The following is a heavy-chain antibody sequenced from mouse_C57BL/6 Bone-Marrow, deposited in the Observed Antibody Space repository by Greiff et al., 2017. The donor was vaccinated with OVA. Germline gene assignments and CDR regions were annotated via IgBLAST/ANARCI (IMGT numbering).Heavy chain of an antibody. D-gene: IGHD2-4*01. Sequence: VQLQQSGPELVKPWASVKISCKASGYTFTDYYMNWVKQSHGKSLEWIGDINPNNGGTSYNQKFKGKATLTVDKSSSTAYMELRSLTSEDSAVYYCARTDFDDYEGDYAMDYWGQGTSVTVSS. V-gene: IGHV1-26*01. CDR2: INPNNGGT. J-gene: IGHJ4*01. CDR1: GYTFTDYY. CDR3: ARTDFDDYEGDYAMDY.